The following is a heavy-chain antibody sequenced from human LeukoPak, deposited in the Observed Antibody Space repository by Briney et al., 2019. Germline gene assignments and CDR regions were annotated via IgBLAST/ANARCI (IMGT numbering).Heavy chain of an antibody. D-gene: IGHD3-22*01. V-gene: IGHV3-23*01. J-gene: IGHJ4*02. CDR1: GFTFSSYG. CDR3: AKSQSSAYPAPFDY. Sequence: GGSLRLSCAASGFTFSSYGMSWVRQAPGKGLEWVSAISGSGGSTYCADSVKGRFTISRDNSKNTLYLQMNSLRAEDTAVYYCAKSQSSAYPAPFDYWGQGTLVTVSS. CDR2: ISGSGGST.